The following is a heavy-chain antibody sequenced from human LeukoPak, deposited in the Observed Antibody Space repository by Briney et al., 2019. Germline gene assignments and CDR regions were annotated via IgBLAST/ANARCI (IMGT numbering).Heavy chain of an antibody. J-gene: IGHJ3*02. CDR3: ARGIDTYYYDSSGYPDAFDI. CDR1: GGSFSGYY. Sequence: PSETLSLTCAVYGGSFSGYYWGWIRQPPGKGLEWIGEINHSGSTYYNPSLKSRVTISVDRSKNQFSLKLSSVTAADTAVYYCARGIDTYYYDSSGYPDAFDIWGQGTMVTVSS. D-gene: IGHD3-22*01. V-gene: IGHV4-34*01. CDR2: INHSGST.